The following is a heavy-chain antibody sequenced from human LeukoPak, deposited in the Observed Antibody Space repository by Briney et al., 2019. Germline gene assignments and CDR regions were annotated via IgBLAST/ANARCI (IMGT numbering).Heavy chain of an antibody. CDR2: IYTSGST. Sequence: SETLSLTCTVSGGSTSSGSYYWSWIRQPAGKGLEWIGRIYTSGSTNYNPSLKSRVTISVDTSKNQFSLKLSSVTAADTAVYYCARDLDYGSGSYAFDIWGQGTMVTVSS. J-gene: IGHJ3*02. D-gene: IGHD3-10*01. CDR3: ARDLDYGSGSYAFDI. CDR1: GGSTSSGSYY. V-gene: IGHV4-61*02.